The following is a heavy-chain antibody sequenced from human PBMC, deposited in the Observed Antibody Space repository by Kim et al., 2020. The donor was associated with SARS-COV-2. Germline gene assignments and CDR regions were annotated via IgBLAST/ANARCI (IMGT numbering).Heavy chain of an antibody. CDR1: GYTFTSYY. J-gene: IGHJ3*02. CDR2: INPSGGST. CDR3: AREYIVVVTAMTAFDI. Sequence: ASVKVSCKASGYTFTSYYMHWVRQAPGQGLEWMGIINPSGGSTSYAQKFQGRVTMTRDTSTSTVYMELSSLRSEDTAVYYCAREYIVVVTAMTAFDIWGQGTMVTVSS. V-gene: IGHV1-46*01. D-gene: IGHD2-21*02.